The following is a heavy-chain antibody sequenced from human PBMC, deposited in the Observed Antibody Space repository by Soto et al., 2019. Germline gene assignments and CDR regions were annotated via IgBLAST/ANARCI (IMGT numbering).Heavy chain of an antibody. V-gene: IGHV5-51*01. Sequence: PGESLIISCKTSGYSFSTYWIGWVRQMPGKGLEWMGVIYPGNSDTRYSPSFPGQGTLSADMSISTSDLQWSSQKAPETAMYKCARRDNSGFPDNWGQGTLVTVSS. D-gene: IGHD3-22*01. CDR2: IYPGNSDT. CDR3: ARRDNSGFPDN. J-gene: IGHJ4*02. CDR1: GYSFSTYW.